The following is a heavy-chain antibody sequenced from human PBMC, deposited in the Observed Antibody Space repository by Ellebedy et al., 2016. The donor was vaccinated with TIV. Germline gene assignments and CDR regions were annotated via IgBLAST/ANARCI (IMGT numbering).Heavy chain of an antibody. V-gene: IGHV3-30*03. CDR1: GFTFTRHG. Sequence: GGSLRLXXAASGFTFTRHGIHWVRQPPGPGLARVAVLSSDGSNKYYADSVKGRFTISRDNSKNTLYLQMNSLRTDDMAVYYCARGGSSGSSDYWGQGTLVTVSS. J-gene: IGHJ4*02. CDR2: LSSDGSNK. D-gene: IGHD3-10*01. CDR3: ARGGSSGSSDY.